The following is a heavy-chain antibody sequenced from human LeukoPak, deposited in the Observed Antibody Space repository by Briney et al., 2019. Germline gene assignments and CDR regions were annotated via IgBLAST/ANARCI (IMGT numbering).Heavy chain of an antibody. CDR1: GGTFSSYA. V-gene: IGHV1-69*05. D-gene: IGHD3-22*01. Sequence: SVKVSCKASGGTFSSYAISWVRQAPGQGLEWIGGIIPIFGTANYAQKFQGRVTITTDESTSTAYVELSSLRSEDTAVYYCARAPYYYDSSGSSQGGYYYYYMDVWGKGTMVTVSS. CDR2: IIPIFGTA. CDR3: ARAPYYYDSSGSSQGGYYYYYMDV. J-gene: IGHJ6*03.